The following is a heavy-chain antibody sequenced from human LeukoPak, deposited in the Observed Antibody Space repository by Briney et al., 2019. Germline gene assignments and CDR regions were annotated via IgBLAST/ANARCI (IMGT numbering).Heavy chain of an antibody. J-gene: IGHJ6*02. D-gene: IGHD4-11*01. CDR3: ASQLDYSNHRGVYYYYGMDV. CDR2: FFYNGST. Sequence: PSETLSPTRPVPGGSPRSFYSGRVRPPPREGLGWVGVFFYNGSTNYNPSLKSRVTISVDTSKNQFSLKLSSVTAADTAVYYCASQLDYSNHRGVYYYYGMDVWGQGTTVTVSS. CDR1: GGSPRSFY. V-gene: IGHV4-59*01.